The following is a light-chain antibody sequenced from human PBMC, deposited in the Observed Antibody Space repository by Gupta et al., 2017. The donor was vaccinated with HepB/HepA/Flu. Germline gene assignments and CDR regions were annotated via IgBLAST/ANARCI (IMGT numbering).Light chain of an antibody. J-gene: IGLJ1*01. CDR3: QVWDSGLYI. Sequence: SFVVAQPPSLSAAPGQTANISCGGTQIGSRSVHWYQQKAGQDLILVVYYDFDRPAGIPDRFSGSKSGNTATLSIPGVDAGDEANYICQVWDSGLYIFGTGTKVTVL. CDR2: YDF. V-gene: IGLV3-21*02. CDR1: QIGSRS.